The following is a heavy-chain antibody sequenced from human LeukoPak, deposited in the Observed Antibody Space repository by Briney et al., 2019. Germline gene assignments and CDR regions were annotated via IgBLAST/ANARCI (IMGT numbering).Heavy chain of an antibody. CDR2: ISGSGGST. D-gene: IGHD6-19*01. CDR3: AKVINREWLGPFDY. J-gene: IGHJ4*02. V-gene: IGHV3-23*01. CDR1: GFTFSSYA. Sequence: GGSLRLSCAASGFTFSSYAMSWVRQAPGKGLEWVSAISGSGGSTYCADSVKGRFTISTDNSKNSLYLQMNSLRAQDTAVYNCAKVINREWLGPFDYWGQGTLVTVSS.